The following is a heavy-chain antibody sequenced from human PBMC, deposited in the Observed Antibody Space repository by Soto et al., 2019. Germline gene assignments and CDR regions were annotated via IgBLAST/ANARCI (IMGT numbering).Heavy chain of an antibody. CDR3: AKGSYDSRGYYKSAYYFDY. J-gene: IGHJ4*02. D-gene: IGHD3-22*01. CDR1: GFTFSSYA. V-gene: IGHV3-23*01. CDR2: ISGSGGST. Sequence: GGSLRLSCAASGFTFSSYAMNWVRQAPGKGLEWVSAISGSGGSTYYADSVKGRFTISRDNHKNTLYLQMNSLRADDTAVYYCAKGSYDSRGYYKSAYYFDYWGQGTLVTVSS.